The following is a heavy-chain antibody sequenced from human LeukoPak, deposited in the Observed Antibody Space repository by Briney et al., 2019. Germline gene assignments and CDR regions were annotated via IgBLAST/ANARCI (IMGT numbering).Heavy chain of an antibody. D-gene: IGHD2-15*01. CDR1: GLTFNNYD. CDR3: AKSEEDAWSDAFDI. J-gene: IGHJ3*02. Sequence: PGGSLRLSCAASGLTFNNYDMHWVRQAPGKGLEWVAVITYDAINKYYADSVKGRFTISRENSKNTLSLQMYSLRTEDTAMYYCAKSEEDAWSDAFDIWGQGTMVTVSS. CDR2: ITYDAINK. V-gene: IGHV3-30*18.